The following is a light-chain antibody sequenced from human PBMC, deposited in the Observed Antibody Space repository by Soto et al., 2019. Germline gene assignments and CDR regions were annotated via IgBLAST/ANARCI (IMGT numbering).Light chain of an antibody. CDR2: SAS. CDR3: QQSYSTPLT. CDR1: QTISTY. Sequence: DIQMTQSPPSLSASVGERVSITCRASQTISTYVNWYQHKPGQAPKLLIYSASTLQSGVPARFSGSGSGTHFTLTITSLQPEDFATYFCQQSYSTPLTFGPGTRVDV. J-gene: IGKJ3*01. V-gene: IGKV1-39*01.